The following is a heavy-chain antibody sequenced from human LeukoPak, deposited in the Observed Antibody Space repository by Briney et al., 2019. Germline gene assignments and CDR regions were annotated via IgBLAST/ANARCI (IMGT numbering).Heavy chain of an antibody. Sequence: GESLKISCKGSGYRFTNYWIGWVRPMPGRGLEWMGIIYPADSDTRYSPSLQGQITISSDKSLTTAYLQWSSLKASDTAMYYCARLEGAGTYFDYWGQGTLVSVSS. CDR1: GYRFTNYW. V-gene: IGHV5-51*01. CDR2: IYPADSDT. CDR3: ARLEGAGTYFDY. J-gene: IGHJ4*02. D-gene: IGHD3-10*01.